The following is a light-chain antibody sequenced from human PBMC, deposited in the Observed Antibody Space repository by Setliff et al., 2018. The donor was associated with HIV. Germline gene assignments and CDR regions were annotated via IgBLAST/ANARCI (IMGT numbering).Light chain of an antibody. J-gene: IGLJ1*01. CDR2: SNN. Sequence: QSVLTQPPSASGAPGQRGTISCPGSSSNIGSNTVNWYQHLPGTTPKLLIYSNNQRPSGVPDRFSGSKSGTSASLAISGLQSEDEADYYCAAWDDSLNGLYVFGSGTKVTVL. V-gene: IGLV1-44*01. CDR3: AAWDDSLNGLYV. CDR1: SSNIGSNT.